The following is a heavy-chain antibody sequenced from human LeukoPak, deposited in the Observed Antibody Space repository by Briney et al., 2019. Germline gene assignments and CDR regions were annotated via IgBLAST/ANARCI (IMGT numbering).Heavy chain of an antibody. CDR3: ARDSAGIAVAGDFDY. V-gene: IGHV3-48*01. J-gene: IGHJ4*02. Sequence: GGSLRLSCAASGFTFSSYSMNWVRQAPGKGLEWVSYISSSSSTIYYADSVKGRFTISRDNAKNTLYLQMNSLRAEDTAVYYCARDSAGIAVAGDFDYWGQGTLVTVSS. CDR2: ISSSSSTI. D-gene: IGHD6-19*01. CDR1: GFTFSSYS.